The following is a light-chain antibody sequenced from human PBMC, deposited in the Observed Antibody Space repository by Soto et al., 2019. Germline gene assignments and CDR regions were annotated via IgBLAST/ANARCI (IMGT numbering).Light chain of an antibody. CDR1: SSDAGGFNY. J-gene: IGLJ2*01. V-gene: IGLV2-14*03. CDR2: DVI. CDR3: SSYRSTSPLVV. Sequence: QYALTQPASVSGSPGQSITISCTGTSSDAGGFNYVSWYQQHPGKAPKPIIYDVIDRPSGVSNRFSGSKSANTASLTISGLQAEDEADYYCSSYRSTSPLVVFGGGTKLTVL.